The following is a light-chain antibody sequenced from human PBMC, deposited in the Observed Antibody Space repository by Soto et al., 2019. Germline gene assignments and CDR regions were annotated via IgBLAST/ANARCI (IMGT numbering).Light chain of an antibody. CDR1: QSVSSSY. J-gene: IGKJ1*01. CDR2: GAS. V-gene: IGKV3-20*01. Sequence: EIVSTQSPGTLSLSPGERATLSCRASQSVSSSYLAWYQQKPGQAPRLLIYGASSRATGIPDSFSGSGSGTDFTLTISRLEPEAFAVYYCQQYGSSPWTFGQGTKVEIK. CDR3: QQYGSSPWT.